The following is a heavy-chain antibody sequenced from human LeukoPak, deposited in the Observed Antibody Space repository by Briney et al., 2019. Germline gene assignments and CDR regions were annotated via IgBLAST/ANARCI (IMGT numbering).Heavy chain of an antibody. V-gene: IGHV3-20*04. D-gene: IGHD2-2*01. CDR2: INWNGGST. Sequence: GGSLRLSCAASGFTFDDYGMAWVRHAPGKGLEWVSGINWNGGSTGYADSVKGRFTISRDNAKNSLYLQMNSLRAEDTALYYCARVGQLLWIPYYYYYMDVWGKGTTVTVSS. J-gene: IGHJ6*03. CDR3: ARVGQLLWIPYYYYYMDV. CDR1: GFTFDDYG.